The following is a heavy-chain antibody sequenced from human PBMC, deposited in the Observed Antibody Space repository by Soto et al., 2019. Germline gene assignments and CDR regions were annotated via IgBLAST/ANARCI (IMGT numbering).Heavy chain of an antibody. V-gene: IGHV1-2*04. CDR3: ARARGDSSSWYEPEYGMDV. D-gene: IGHD6-13*01. CDR2: INPNSGGT. CDR1: GYTFTGYY. J-gene: IGHJ6*02. Sequence: ASVKVSCKASGYTFTGYYVHWVRQAPGQGLEWMGWINPNSGGTNYAQKFQGWVTMTRDTSISTAYMELSRLRSDDTAVYYCARARGDSSSWYEPEYGMDVWGQGTPVTVSS.